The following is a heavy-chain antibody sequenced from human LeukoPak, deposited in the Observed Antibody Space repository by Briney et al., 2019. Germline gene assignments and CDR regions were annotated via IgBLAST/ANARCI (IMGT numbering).Heavy chain of an antibody. CDR1: GFAFSDYY. V-gene: IGHV3-11*01. CDR2: ISSSGSTI. D-gene: IGHD6-13*01. J-gene: IGHJ4*02. Sequence: PGGSLRLSCAASGFAFSDYYMSWIRQAPGKGLEWVSYISSSGSTIYYADTVKGRFTISRDNAKNSLYLQMNSLRAEDTAVYYCARAPRGRYSSSWYYFDYWGQGTLVTVSS. CDR3: ARAPRGRYSSSWYYFDY.